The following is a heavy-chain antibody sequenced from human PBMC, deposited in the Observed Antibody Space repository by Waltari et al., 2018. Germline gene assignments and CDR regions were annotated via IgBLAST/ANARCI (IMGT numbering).Heavy chain of an antibody. D-gene: IGHD1-7*01. V-gene: IGHV3-74*01. CDR1: GFTFGTYI. J-gene: IGHJ4*02. CDR2: INSDGSTT. Sequence: EVQLVESGGASVQPGGSLRLSCASSGFTFGTYIMHCVRQAPGKGLVWVSRINSDGSTTRYVDSVKGRFTIARDNAKNTLYLEMNSLRVEDTAMYYCARDLNYKVDYWGQGVLVTVSS. CDR3: ARDLNYKVDY.